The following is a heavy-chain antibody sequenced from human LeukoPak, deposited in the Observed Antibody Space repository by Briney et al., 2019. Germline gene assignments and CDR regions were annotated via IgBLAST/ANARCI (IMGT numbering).Heavy chain of an antibody. J-gene: IGHJ4*02. CDR1: GFAFSSSW. CDR2: INSDGTYT. Sequence: GGSLRLSCAASGFAFSSSWMPRVRQAPGKGLVWVSRINSDGTYTNYADSVKGRFTISRDNAKNTLYLQMNSLRAEDTAVYYCARDLSHTFDYWGQGTLVTVSS. CDR3: ARDLSHTFDY. V-gene: IGHV3-74*01.